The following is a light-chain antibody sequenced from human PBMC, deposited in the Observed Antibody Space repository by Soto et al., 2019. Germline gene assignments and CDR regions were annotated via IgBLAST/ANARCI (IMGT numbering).Light chain of an antibody. J-gene: IGKJ1*01. CDR3: QHYNNCPRT. V-gene: IGKV3-15*01. CDR2: GAS. CDR1: QSVSSN. Sequence: EIVMTQSPATLSVSPGERATLSCRASQSVSSNLAWYQQKPGQAPRLLIYGASTRAPGIPARFSGSGSGTELTLTISRQQSEDFSGYYCQHYNNCPRTFGQGTKVEIK.